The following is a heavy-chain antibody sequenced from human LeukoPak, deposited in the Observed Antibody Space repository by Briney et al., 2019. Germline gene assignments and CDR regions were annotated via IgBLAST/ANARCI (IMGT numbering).Heavy chain of an antibody. V-gene: IGHV4-39*07. J-gene: IGHJ4*02. CDR2: IYYSGST. CDR1: GGSISSSSYY. CDR3: ARSRGYSYEIDY. D-gene: IGHD5-18*01. Sequence: PSETLSLTCTASGGSISSSSYYWGWIRQPPGKGLEWIGSIYYSGSTYYNPSLKGRVTISVDTSKNQFSLKLSSVTAADTAVYYCARSRGYSYEIDYWGQGTLVTVSS.